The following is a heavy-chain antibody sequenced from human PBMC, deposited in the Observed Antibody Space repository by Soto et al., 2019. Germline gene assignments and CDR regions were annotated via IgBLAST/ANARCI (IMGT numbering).Heavy chain of an antibody. D-gene: IGHD6-19*01. Sequence: GASVKVSCKSSGYTFTDFYIHWVRQVPGQGLEWVGWINPKNGGINYAQKFQGRVTTTRGTSVNTSYMDLNRLNFDDSAIYYCVSGRSALYLDLWGRGTQVTVSS. CDR1: GYTFTDFY. CDR2: INPKNGGI. J-gene: IGHJ5*02. V-gene: IGHV1-2*02. CDR3: VSGRSALYLDL.